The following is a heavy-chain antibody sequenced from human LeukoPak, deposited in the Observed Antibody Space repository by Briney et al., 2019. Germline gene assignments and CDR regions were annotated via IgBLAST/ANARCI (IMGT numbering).Heavy chain of an antibody. CDR1: GGSISNGGYY. D-gene: IGHD2-15*01. V-gene: IGHV4-31*03. Sequence: PSQTLSLTCTVSGGSISNGGYYWSWIRQHPGKGLEWIGYIYYSGSTYYNPSLKSRVTISVDTSKNQFSLKLSSVTAADTAVYYCARDHPSYCSGGSCYDYYYGMDVWGQGTTVTVSS. CDR3: ARDHPSYCSGGSCYDYYYGMDV. J-gene: IGHJ6*02. CDR2: IYYSGST.